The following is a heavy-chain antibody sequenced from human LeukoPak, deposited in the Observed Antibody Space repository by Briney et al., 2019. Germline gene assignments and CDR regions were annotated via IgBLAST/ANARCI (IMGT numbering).Heavy chain of an antibody. V-gene: IGHV3-7*01. CDR2: INQEGSEK. CDR1: GFTFSIDL. D-gene: IGHD3-9*01. J-gene: IGHJ4*02. Sequence: PGGSLRLSCAASGFTFSIDLMSWVRQAPGRGLGWVANINQEGSEKYYVDSVKGRFTISRDNAKNSLYLQMKSLRAEDTAVYYCARAAVNYDILTGYSYYFDYWGQGTLVTVSS. CDR3: ARAAVNYDILTGYSYYFDY.